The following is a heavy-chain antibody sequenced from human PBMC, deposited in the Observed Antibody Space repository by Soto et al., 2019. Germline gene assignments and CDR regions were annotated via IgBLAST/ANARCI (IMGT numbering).Heavy chain of an antibody. Sequence: AGGSLRLSCAASGFTFSSYAVSWVRQAPGKGLEWVSAISGSGGSTYYADSVKGRFTISRDNSKNTLYLQMNSLRAEDTAVYYCANNEDYYGSGSYQIIPSFDYWGQGTLVTVSS. V-gene: IGHV3-23*01. D-gene: IGHD3-10*01. CDR2: ISGSGGST. J-gene: IGHJ4*02. CDR3: ANNEDYYGSGSYQIIPSFDY. CDR1: GFTFSSYA.